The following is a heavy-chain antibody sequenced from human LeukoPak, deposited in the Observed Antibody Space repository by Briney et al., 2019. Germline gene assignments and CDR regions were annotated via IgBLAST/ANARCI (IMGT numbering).Heavy chain of an antibody. J-gene: IGHJ4*02. D-gene: IGHD3-10*01. V-gene: IGHV4-59*08. CDR2: IYHTGSI. Sequence: SGTLSLTCTVSGDSIGTYYWSWVRQPPGKELEWIGHIYHTGSINYNPSLKSRVIISIDTSKNQFSLKVTSVTAADTAVYYCARQRTYYSPFDYWGQGTLVSVS. CDR1: GDSIGTYY. CDR3: ARQRTYYSPFDY.